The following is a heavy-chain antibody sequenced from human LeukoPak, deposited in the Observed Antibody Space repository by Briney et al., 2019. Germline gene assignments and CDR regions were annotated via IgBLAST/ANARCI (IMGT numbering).Heavy chain of an antibody. Sequence: SETLSLTCAVYGGSFSGYYWSWIRQPPGKGLEWIGYIYYSGSTNYNPSLKSRVTISVDTSKNQFSLKLSSVTAADTAVYYCARGEWLLTYWGQGTLVTVSS. CDR2: IYYSGST. CDR3: ARGEWLLTY. D-gene: IGHD3-3*01. CDR1: GGSFSGYY. J-gene: IGHJ4*02. V-gene: IGHV4-59*01.